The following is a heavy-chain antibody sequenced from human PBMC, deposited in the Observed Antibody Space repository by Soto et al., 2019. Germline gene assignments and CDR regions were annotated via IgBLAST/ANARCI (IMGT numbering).Heavy chain of an antibody. CDR3: GRVVEGATRHTDLDS. CDR2: VYYSGGA. D-gene: IGHD2-21*01. J-gene: IGHJ5*01. CDR1: GVSIHNSHSF. V-gene: IGHV4-39*01. Sequence: KPSETLSLTCTVSGVSIHNSHSFWGWIRQTPGKGLEFIGTVYYSGGAHYNSSLKSRVTISVDTANNQVSLRMRSLTAADTAVYYCGRVVEGATRHTDLDSWGQGTLVTVSS.